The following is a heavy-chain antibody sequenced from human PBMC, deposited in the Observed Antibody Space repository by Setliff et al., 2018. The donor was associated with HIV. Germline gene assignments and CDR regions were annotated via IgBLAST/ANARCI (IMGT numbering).Heavy chain of an antibody. CDR3: ARSVIGYYYYGMDV. J-gene: IGHJ6*02. D-gene: IGHD3-10*01. Sequence: EGSLRLSCAASGFNFNNHAMHWVRQAPGKGPECVAVISDDGSAKYYADSVKGRFTISRDNSKNTLYLQMNSLRAEDTAVYYCARSVIGYYYYGMDVWGQGTLVTVSS. CDR1: GFNFNNHA. V-gene: IGHV3-30*04. CDR2: ISDDGSAK.